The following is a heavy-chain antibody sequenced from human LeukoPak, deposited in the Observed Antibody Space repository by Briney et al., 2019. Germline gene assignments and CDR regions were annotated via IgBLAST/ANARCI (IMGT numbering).Heavy chain of an antibody. CDR1: GYTFTGYY. CDR2: INPKSGGI. CDR3: ARGTIGSYSSVHD. J-gene: IGHJ1*01. Sequence: ASVKVSCKASGYTFTGYYIHWVRQAPGQGLEWVGWINPKSGGIDYAQRLQGRVTMTTDTSIATAYVELSRLTPDDTAVYFCARGTIGSYSSVHDWGQGTLVTVSS. V-gene: IGHV1-2*02. D-gene: IGHD1-26*01.